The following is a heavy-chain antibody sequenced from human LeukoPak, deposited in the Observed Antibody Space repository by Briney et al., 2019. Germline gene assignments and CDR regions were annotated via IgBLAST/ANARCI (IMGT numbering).Heavy chain of an antibody. CDR3: ARLGEGLYSGSYLNYYYYYMDV. J-gene: IGHJ6*03. CDR2: IYPGDSDT. V-gene: IGHV5-51*01. D-gene: IGHD1-26*01. CDR1: GYSFTSYW. Sequence: GESLQISCKGSGYSFTSYWIGWVSQMPGKGLEWMGIIYPGDSDTRYSPSFQGQVTISADKSISTAYLQWSSLKASDTAMYYCARLGEGLYSGSYLNYYYYYMDVWGKGTTVTVSS.